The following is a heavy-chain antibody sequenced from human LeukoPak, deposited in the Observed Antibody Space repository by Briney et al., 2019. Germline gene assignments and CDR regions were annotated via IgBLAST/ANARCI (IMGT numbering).Heavy chain of an antibody. D-gene: IGHD4-11*01. J-gene: IGHJ4*02. CDR3: ARSVPDYTRFDY. Sequence: GGSLRLSCVGSGFTFSDYAMNWVRQAPGKGLEWVCTFKTNSDQVYYAESVRGRLTIFRVNSKNTVYLQMSSLRAEDTALYYCARSVPDYTRFDYWGQGALVTVSS. CDR2: FKTNSDQV. CDR1: GFTFSDYA. V-gene: IGHV3-23*01.